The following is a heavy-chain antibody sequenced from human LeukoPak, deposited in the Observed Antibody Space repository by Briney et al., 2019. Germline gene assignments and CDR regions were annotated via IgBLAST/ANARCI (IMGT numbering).Heavy chain of an antibody. D-gene: IGHD3-22*01. V-gene: IGHV1-2*02. CDR3: ARDNHYYDGSGFSLGIDY. J-gene: IGHJ4*02. CDR2: INPNSGGT. CDR1: GYTFTGYY. Sequence: ASVKVSCKASGYTFTGYYMHWVRQAPGQGLEWMGWINPNSGGTNYAQKFQGRVTMTRDTSISTAYMELSRLRSDDTAVYYCARDNHYYDGSGFSLGIDYWGQGTLVTVSS.